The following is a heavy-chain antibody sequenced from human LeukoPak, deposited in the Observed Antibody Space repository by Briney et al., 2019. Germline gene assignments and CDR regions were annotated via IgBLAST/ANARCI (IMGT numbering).Heavy chain of an antibody. CDR3: ARGHNFGRLHPFDY. D-gene: IGHD3-9*01. V-gene: IGHV3-66*01. J-gene: IGHJ4*02. CDR1: GFTVSSNY. Sequence: GGSLGLSCAASGFTVSSNYMSWVRQAPGKGLEWVSVIYSGGGTYYADSVKGRFTISRDNSKNTLYLQMNSLRAEDTAVYYCARGHNFGRLHPFDYWGQGTLVTVSS. CDR2: IYSGGGT.